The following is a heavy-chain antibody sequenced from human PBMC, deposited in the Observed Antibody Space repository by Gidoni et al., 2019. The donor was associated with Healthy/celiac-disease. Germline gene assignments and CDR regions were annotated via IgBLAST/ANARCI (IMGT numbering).Heavy chain of an antibody. J-gene: IGHJ3*02. Sequence: LQETGSGLAKPSETLSLTCTVSGGSISSYYWSWIRQPPGKGLEWIGYIYYSGSTNYNPSLKSRVTISVDTSKNQFSLKLSSVTAADTAVYYCARSPIVGALTAFDIWGQGTMVTVSS. CDR2: IYYSGST. D-gene: IGHD1-26*01. CDR3: ARSPIVGALTAFDI. V-gene: IGHV4-59*01. CDR1: GGSISSYY.